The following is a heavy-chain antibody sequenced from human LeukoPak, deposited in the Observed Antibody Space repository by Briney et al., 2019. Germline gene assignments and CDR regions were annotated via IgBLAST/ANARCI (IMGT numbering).Heavy chain of an antibody. CDR1: GGSISSSSYY. D-gene: IGHD3-10*01. CDR3: ASIGASGPPEGIPRYYYYYMDV. Sequence: KPSETLFLTCTVSGGSISSSSYYWGWIRQPPGKGLEWIGSIYYSGSTYYNPSLKSRVTISVDTSKNQYSLQLNSVTAADAAVYYCASIGASGPPEGIPRYYYYYMDVWGKGTTVTVSS. V-gene: IGHV4-39*01. CDR2: IYYSGST. J-gene: IGHJ6*03.